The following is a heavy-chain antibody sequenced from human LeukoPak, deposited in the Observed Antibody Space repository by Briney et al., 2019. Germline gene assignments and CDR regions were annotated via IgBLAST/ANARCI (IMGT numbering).Heavy chain of an antibody. CDR2: IYYSGST. V-gene: IGHV4-30-4*01. CDR3: ARIPNCSSTSCYLYLFDY. D-gene: IGHD2-2*01. J-gene: IGHJ4*02. Sequence: SETLSLTCTVSGGSISSGDYYWSWIRQPPGKGLEWIGYIYYSGSTYYNPSLKSRVTISVDTSKNQFSLKLSSVTAADTAVYYCARIPNCSSTSCYLYLFDYWGQGTLVTVSS. CDR1: GGSISSGDYY.